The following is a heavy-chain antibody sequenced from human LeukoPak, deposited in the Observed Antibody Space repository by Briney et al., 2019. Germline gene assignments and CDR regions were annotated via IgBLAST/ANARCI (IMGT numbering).Heavy chain of an antibody. CDR3: ARSREPGRDGDY. D-gene: IGHD5-24*01. J-gene: IGHJ4*02. Sequence: PGGSLRLSCAASGITFSTFAMSWVRQAPGRGLECVSVISGGGDRTYYAETVRGRFTISRDNAKNTLYLQMNSLRADDTAVYYCARSREPGRDGDYWGQGTLVTVSS. CDR1: GITFSTFA. V-gene: IGHV3-23*01. CDR2: ISGGGDRT.